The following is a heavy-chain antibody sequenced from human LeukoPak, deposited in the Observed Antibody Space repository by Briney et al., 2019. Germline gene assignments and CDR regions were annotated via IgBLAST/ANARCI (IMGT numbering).Heavy chain of an antibody. J-gene: IGHJ6*04. CDR3: ARGRYYYGMDV. CDR2: IYYSGST. Sequence: KPLETLSLTCTVSGGSVSSGSYYWSWIRQPPGKGLEWIGYIYYSGSTNYNPSLKSRVTISVDTSKNQFSLKLSSVTAADTAVYYCARGRYYYGMDVWGKGTTVTVSS. CDR1: GGSVSSGSYY. V-gene: IGHV4-61*01.